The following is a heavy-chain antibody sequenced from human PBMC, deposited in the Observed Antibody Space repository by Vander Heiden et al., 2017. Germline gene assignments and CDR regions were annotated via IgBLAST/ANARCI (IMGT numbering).Heavy chain of an antibody. CDR2: ISGSGGSA. V-gene: IGHV3-23*01. CDR3: AKCSRGYWYFDL. Sequence: EVQVLESGGGLVQPGGSLRLSCAAYGFTFSSYAMNWVRQAPGKGLEWVSAISGSGGSAFYADSVKGRFTISRDNSKNTLYLQMNSLRAEDTAVYYCAKCSRGYWYFDLWGRGTLVTVSS. J-gene: IGHJ2*01. CDR1: GFTFSSYA.